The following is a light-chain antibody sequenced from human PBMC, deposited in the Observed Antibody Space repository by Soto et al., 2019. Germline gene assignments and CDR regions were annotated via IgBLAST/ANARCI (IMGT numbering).Light chain of an antibody. CDR3: SSYRSSATLPV. CDR1: SSDIGGYNF. J-gene: IGLJ3*02. Sequence: QSALTQPASVSGSPGQSITISGSGTSSDIGGYNFVSWYQQHPGKAPKLIIYDVTNRPSGISHRFSGSKSGNTASLTISGLQVDDEADYYCSSYRSSATLPVFGGGTQLTVL. CDR2: DVT. V-gene: IGLV2-14*03.